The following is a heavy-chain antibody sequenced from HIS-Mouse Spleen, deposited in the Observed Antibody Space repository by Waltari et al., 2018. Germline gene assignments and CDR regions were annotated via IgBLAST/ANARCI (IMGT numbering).Heavy chain of an antibody. D-gene: IGHD4-4*01. CDR1: GGSISSSPYY. Sequence: QLQLQESGPGLVKPSETLSLTCTVSGGSISSSPYYWAWIRQPPGKGLEWIGSIYYSGSTDHNPSLKSRVTISVDTSKNQFSLKLSSVTAADTAVYYCANSNYRYGMDVWGQGTTVTVSS. V-gene: IGHV4-39*01. CDR2: IYYSGST. J-gene: IGHJ6*02. CDR3: ANSNYRYGMDV.